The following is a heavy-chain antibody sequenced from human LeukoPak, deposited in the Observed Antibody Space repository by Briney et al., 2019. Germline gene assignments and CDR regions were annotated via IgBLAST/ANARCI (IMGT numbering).Heavy chain of an antibody. V-gene: IGHV3-11*01. D-gene: IGHD3-9*01. Sequence: PGGSLRLSCAASGFTFSDYYMSWIRQAPGKGLEWVSDISSSGSTIYYADSVKGRFTISRDNAKNSLYLQMNSLRAEDTAVYYCARVWDYDILTGYGLDYWGQGTLVTVSS. CDR1: GFTFSDYY. J-gene: IGHJ4*02. CDR3: ARVWDYDILTGYGLDY. CDR2: ISSSGSTI.